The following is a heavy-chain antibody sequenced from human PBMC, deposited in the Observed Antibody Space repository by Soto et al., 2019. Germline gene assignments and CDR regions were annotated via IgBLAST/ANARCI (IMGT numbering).Heavy chain of an antibody. V-gene: IGHV1-3*05. CDR2: INAGNGNT. Sequence: QVQLVQSGAEEKKPGASVKVSCKASGYTFTSYAMHWVRQAPGQRLEWMGWINAGNGNTRYSQKFQGRVTITRDTSASTAYMELSSLRSEDTAVYYCARAVAVPADFDYWGQGTLVTVSS. D-gene: IGHD6-19*01. CDR1: GYTFTSYA. J-gene: IGHJ4*02. CDR3: ARAVAVPADFDY.